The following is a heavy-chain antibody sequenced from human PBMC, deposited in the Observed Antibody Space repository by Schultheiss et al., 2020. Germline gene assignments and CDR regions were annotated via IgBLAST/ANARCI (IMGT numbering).Heavy chain of an antibody. CDR1: GFTFSSYA. V-gene: IGHV3-30-3*02. Sequence: GGSLRLSCAASGFTFSSYAMHWVRQAPGKGLEWVAVISYDGSNKYYADSVKGRFTISRDNSKNTLYLQMNSLRAEDTAVFYCAKLSWWELSSDTFDIWGQGTMITVSS. CDR2: ISYDGSNK. J-gene: IGHJ3*02. CDR3: AKLSWWELSSDTFDI. D-gene: IGHD1-26*01.